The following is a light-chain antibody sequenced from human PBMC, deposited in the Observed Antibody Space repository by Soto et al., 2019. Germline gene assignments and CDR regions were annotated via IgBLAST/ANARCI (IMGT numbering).Light chain of an antibody. CDR3: QQYYIYAT. CDR1: QTISNY. J-gene: IGKJ1*01. V-gene: IGKV1-5*03. Sequence: DIQMTQSPSTLSASVGDRVTITCRASQTISNYLTWYQQRPGKAPKLLIYRSSILQNGVPSRFSGSGSGTEFTLTISSLQPDAFATYYCQQYYIYATFGQGTRLEI. CDR2: RSS.